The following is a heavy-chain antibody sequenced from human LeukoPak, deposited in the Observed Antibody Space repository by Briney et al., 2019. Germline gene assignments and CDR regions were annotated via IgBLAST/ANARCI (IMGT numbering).Heavy chain of an antibody. CDR2: IGTGGTTI. Sequence: GGSLRLSCAASGFAFSTYEMNWVRQAPGKGLEWVSYIGTGGTTIYHADSVKGRFTISRDNAKNSLYLQMSGLRAEDTAVYYCARVGAYAAVNWWGQGTLVTVSS. J-gene: IGHJ4*02. V-gene: IGHV3-48*03. CDR3: ARVGAYAAVNW. D-gene: IGHD3-16*01. CDR1: GFAFSTYE.